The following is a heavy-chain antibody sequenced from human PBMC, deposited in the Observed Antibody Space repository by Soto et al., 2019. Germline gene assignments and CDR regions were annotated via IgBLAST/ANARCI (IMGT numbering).Heavy chain of an antibody. CDR1: GGTFSSYT. CDR2: IIPILGIA. V-gene: IGHV1-69*02. CDR3: ARVSGSGWSFPFDY. Sequence: QVQLVQSGAEVKKPGSSVKVSCKASGGTFSSYTISWVRQAPGQGLEWMGRIIPILGIANYAQKFQGRVTLTADKSTSTAYMELSSLRSEDTAVYYCARVSGSGWSFPFDYWGQGTLVTVSS. D-gene: IGHD6-19*01. J-gene: IGHJ4*02.